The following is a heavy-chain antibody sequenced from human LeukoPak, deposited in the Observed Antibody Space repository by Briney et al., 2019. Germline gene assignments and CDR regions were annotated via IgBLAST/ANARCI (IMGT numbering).Heavy chain of an antibody. CDR3: ARGDSGSPYYYYYIDV. CDR2: IKQDGSEK. CDR1: GITFSSFW. Sequence: GGSLSLSCAVSGITFSSFWMSWVRQAPGKGLEWVANIKQDGSEKYYVDSVKGRFTISRDNNKHSLYLQMDNLRPEDTALYFCARGDSGSPYYYYYIDVWGKGTTVTVSS. V-gene: IGHV3-7*03. J-gene: IGHJ6*03. D-gene: IGHD3-10*01.